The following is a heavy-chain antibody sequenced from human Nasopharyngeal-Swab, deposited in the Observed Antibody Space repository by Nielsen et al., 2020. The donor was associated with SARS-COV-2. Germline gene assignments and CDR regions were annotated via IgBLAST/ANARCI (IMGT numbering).Heavy chain of an antibody. D-gene: IGHD6-13*01. V-gene: IGHV3-15*01. J-gene: IGHJ6*03. CDR3: TTDLAAAGDYYYYYYMDV. Sequence: GASLKISCAASGFTFSNAWMSWVRQAPGKGLEWVGRIKSKTDGGTTDYAAPVKGRFTISRDDSKNTLYLQMNSLKTEDTAVYYCTTDLAAAGDYYYYYYMDVWGKGTTVTVSS. CDR1: GFTFSNAW. CDR2: IKSKTDGGTT.